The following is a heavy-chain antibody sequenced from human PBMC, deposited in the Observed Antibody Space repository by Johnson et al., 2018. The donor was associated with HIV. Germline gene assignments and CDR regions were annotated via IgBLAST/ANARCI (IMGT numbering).Heavy chain of an antibody. CDR1: GFRFDDYA. D-gene: IGHD3-16*01. J-gene: IGHJ3*02. CDR3: AKPPSMGADAFDI. CDR2: IWFDGTKK. Sequence: QVQLVESGGGVVQPGGSLRLSCAASGFRFDDYAMHWVRQAPGKGLEWVAVIWFDGTKKYFADSVKGRFNISRDNSKNTLYLQMNSVRPEDAAVYYCAKPPSMGADAFDIWGQGTMVTVSS. V-gene: IGHV3-30*02.